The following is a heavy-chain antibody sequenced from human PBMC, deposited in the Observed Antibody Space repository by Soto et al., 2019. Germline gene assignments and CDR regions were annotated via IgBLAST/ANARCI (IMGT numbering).Heavy chain of an antibody. V-gene: IGHV2-5*02. CDR2: IYWDDDK. J-gene: IGHJ4*02. D-gene: IGHD4-17*01. Sequence: QITLKESGPTLVKPTQTLTLTCTFSGFSLSTSGVGVGWIRQPPGKALEWLALIYWDDDKRYSPSLKSRLTSAKDTSKTQVLLTMTNMDPVATATYYCAHSLAASNYGDYAPINSFDYWGQGTLVTVSS. CDR1: GFSLSTSGVG. CDR3: AHSLAASNYGDYAPINSFDY.